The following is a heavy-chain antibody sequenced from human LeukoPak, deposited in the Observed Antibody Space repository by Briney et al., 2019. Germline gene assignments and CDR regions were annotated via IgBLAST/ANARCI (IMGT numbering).Heavy chain of an antibody. J-gene: IGHJ6*03. V-gene: IGHV3-30*02. D-gene: IGHD3-10*01. CDR2: IRYDGSNK. CDR1: GFTFSSYG. CDR3: AKDPEASGYYYYYMDV. Sequence: GGSLRLSCAASGFTFSSYGMHWIRQAPGKGLEWVAFIRYDGSNKYYADSVKGRFTISRDNSKNTLYLQMNSLRAEDTAVYYCAKDPEASGYYYYYMDVWGKGTTVTVSS.